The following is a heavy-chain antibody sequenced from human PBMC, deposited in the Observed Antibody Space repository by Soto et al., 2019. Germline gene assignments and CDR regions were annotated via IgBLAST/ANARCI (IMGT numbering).Heavy chain of an antibody. CDR1: GGSISSGDYY. D-gene: IGHD3-10*01. J-gene: IGHJ5*02. Sequence: SETLSLTCTVSGGSISSGDYYWSWIRQPPGKGLEWIGYIYYSGSTYYNPSLKSRVTISVDTSKNQFSLKLSSVTAADTAVYYCARDLRGSAVGWFDPWGQGTLVTVSS. V-gene: IGHV4-30-4*01. CDR2: IYYSGST. CDR3: ARDLRGSAVGWFDP.